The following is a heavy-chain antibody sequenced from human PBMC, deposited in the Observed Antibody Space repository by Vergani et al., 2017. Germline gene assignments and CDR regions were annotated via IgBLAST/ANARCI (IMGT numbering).Heavy chain of an antibody. D-gene: IGHD6-13*01. CDR2: ISYDGSNK. CDR3: AKDRVAAAGTLDY. CDR1: GFTFSSYG. Sequence: QVQLVESGGGVVQPGRSLRLSCAASGFTFSSYGMHWVRQAPGKGLEWVAVISYDGSNKYYADSVKGRFTISRDNSKKPLYLQMNSLRAEDTAVYYCAKDRVAAAGTLDYWGQGTLVTVSS. J-gene: IGHJ4*02. V-gene: IGHV3-30*18.